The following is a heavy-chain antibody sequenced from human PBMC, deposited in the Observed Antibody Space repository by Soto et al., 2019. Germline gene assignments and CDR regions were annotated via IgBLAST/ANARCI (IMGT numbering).Heavy chain of an antibody. V-gene: IGHV4-59*01. CDR1: GGSISSYY. J-gene: IGHJ6*02. CDR3: ARVGGAVAGIYYYYGMDV. D-gene: IGHD6-19*01. Sequence: SETRSLTCTVSGGSISSYYWSWIRQPPGKGLEWIGYIYYSGSTNYNPSLKSRVTISVDTSKNQFSLKLSSVTAADTAVYYCARVGGAVAGIYYYYGMDVWGQGTTVTVSS. CDR2: IYYSGST.